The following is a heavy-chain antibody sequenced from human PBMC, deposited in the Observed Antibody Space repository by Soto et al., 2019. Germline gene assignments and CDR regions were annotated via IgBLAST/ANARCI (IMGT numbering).Heavy chain of an antibody. CDR3: ATQGFYRMGV. CDR1: GDSITGDNW. J-gene: IGHJ6*02. Sequence: PSETLSLTCAVSGDSITGDNWWSWVRQPPGKGLEWIGEIHHSGATNYNPSLKSRVTISVDASKNQFSLKLNSVTAADTAMFYCATQGFYRMGVWGRGTTVT. V-gene: IGHV4-4*02. CDR2: IHHSGAT.